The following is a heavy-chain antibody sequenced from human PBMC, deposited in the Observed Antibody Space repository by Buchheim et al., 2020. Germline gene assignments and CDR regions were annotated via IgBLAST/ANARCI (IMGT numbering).Heavy chain of an antibody. V-gene: IGHV3-7*04. D-gene: IGHD4-11*01. J-gene: IGHJ6*02. CDR1: GFMFSTYW. CDR3: VRASSTVRAYYYGMDV. CDR2: IKQDGSEK. Sequence: EVQLVESGGVLVQPGGSLRLSCAASGFMFSTYWMSWVRQAPGKGLEWVANIKQDGSEKNYVDSVEGRFTTSRDNAKNSLDLQMNSLRVEDTGVYFCVRASSTVRAYYYGMDVWGQGTT.